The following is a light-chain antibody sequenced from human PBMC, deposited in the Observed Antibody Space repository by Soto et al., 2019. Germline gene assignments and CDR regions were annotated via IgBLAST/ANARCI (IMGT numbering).Light chain of an antibody. CDR1: ENIFKF. CDR2: AAS. J-gene: IGKJ4*01. V-gene: IGKV1-5*01. Sequence: DIQLIQSPATLSASVGDRITITCRASENIFKFLAWYQQRSGRAPNLLIYAASDLETGVPSRFSGGGSGTEFTLTIDSLQPDDSATYYCQHYNTHSITFGGGTKVDVK. CDR3: QHYNTHSIT.